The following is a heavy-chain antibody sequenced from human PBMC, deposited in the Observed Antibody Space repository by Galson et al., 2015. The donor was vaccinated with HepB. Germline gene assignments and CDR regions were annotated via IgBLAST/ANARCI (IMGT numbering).Heavy chain of an antibody. D-gene: IGHD3-10*01. Sequence: SLRLSCAASGFTFSSFAMSWVRQAPGKGLEWVSVISGSTGSTYYADSVKGRFTISRDNSKNTLYLQMNSLRAEDTAVYYCAKDLRVYGSGSYNDYWGQGTLVTVSS. V-gene: IGHV3-23*01. CDR1: GFTFSSFA. CDR3: AKDLRVYGSGSYNDY. CDR2: ISGSTGST. J-gene: IGHJ4*02.